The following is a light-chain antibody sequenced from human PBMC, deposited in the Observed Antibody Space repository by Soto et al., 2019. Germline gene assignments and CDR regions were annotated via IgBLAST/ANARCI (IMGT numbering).Light chain of an antibody. CDR2: DVS. CDR1: SSDVGGYNY. J-gene: IGLJ2*01. CDR3: CSYAGSYTSRV. Sequence: QSALTQPRSVSGCPGQSVTISCTGTSSDVGGYNYVSWYQQHPGKAPKLMIYDVSKRPSGVPDRFSGSKSGNTASLTISGLQAEDEADYYCCSYAGSYTSRVFGGGTQLTVL. V-gene: IGLV2-11*01.